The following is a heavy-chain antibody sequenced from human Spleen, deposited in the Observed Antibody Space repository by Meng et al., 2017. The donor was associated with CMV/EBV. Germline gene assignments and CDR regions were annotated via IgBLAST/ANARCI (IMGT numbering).Heavy chain of an antibody. Sequence: SCRAPGYSFTNFCIGWVRQMPGKGLEWMGIIYPGDSDTKYSPSFQGQVTISADKSISTAYLQWSSLKASDTAMYYCARRRGWYFDLWGRGTLVTVSS. CDR1: GYSFTNFC. CDR2: IYPGDSDT. CDR3: ARRRGWYFDL. V-gene: IGHV5-51*01. D-gene: IGHD3-16*01. J-gene: IGHJ2*01.